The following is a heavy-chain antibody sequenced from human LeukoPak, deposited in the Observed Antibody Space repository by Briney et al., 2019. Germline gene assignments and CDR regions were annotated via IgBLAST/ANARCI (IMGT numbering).Heavy chain of an antibody. J-gene: IGHJ4*02. CDR2: ISGSGGST. D-gene: IGHD6-19*01. V-gene: IGHV3-23*01. CDR3: ANDHHSSGWFPVYCFDY. CDR1: GFTFSSYA. Sequence: GGSLRLSCAASGFTFSSYAMSWVRQAPGKGLEWVSAISGSGGSTYYADSVKGRFTISRDNSKNTLYLQMNSLRADDTAVYYCANDHHSSGWFPVYCFDYWGQGTLVTVSS.